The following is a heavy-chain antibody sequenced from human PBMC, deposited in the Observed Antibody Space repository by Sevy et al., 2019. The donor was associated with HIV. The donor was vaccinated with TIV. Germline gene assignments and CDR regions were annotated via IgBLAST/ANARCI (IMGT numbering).Heavy chain of an antibody. CDR2: IWYDGSNK. J-gene: IGHJ3*02. Sequence: GGSLRLSCAASGFSLSGYGMHWVRQAPGKGLEWVAVIWYDGSNKEYADSVKGRFTISRDNSKNTLYLQMNSLRAEDTAVYYCARSRLGGLYYYDSSGYYSDAFDIWGQGTMVTVSS. CDR3: ARSRLGGLYYYDSSGYYSDAFDI. CDR1: GFSLSGYG. V-gene: IGHV3-33*01. D-gene: IGHD3-22*01.